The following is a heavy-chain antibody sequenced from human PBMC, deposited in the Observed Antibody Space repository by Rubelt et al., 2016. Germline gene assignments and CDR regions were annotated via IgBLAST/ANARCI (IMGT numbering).Heavy chain of an antibody. CDR2: IYRGGST. Sequence: MTWVRQAPGKGLEWVALIYRGGSTFYADSVKGRFTISRDISKNSVYLQISSLTDEDTGVYYCARGLAFCSGVEAYSVACYGLDVWGQGTAVTVSS. J-gene: IGHJ6*02. CDR3: ARGLAFCSGVEAYSVACYGLDV. D-gene: IGHD2-15*01. V-gene: IGHV3-66*01.